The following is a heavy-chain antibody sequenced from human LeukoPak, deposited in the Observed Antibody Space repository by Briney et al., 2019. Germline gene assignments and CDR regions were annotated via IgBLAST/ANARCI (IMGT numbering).Heavy chain of an antibody. Sequence: SVKVSCKASGGTFSSYAISWVRQAPGQGLEWMGGIIPIFGTANYAQKSQGRVTITADESTSTAYMELSSLRSEDTAVYYCARGYCSSTSCHSVDERNYYYYGMDVWGQGTTVTVSS. J-gene: IGHJ6*02. CDR3: ARGYCSSTSCHSVDERNYYYYGMDV. V-gene: IGHV1-69*13. CDR2: IIPIFGTA. D-gene: IGHD2-2*01. CDR1: GGTFSSYA.